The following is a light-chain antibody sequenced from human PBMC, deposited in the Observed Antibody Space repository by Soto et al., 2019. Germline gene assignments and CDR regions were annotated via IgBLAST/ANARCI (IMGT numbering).Light chain of an antibody. J-gene: IGLJ1*01. CDR2: EVS. V-gene: IGLV2-14*01. Sequence: QSVLTXPASVSGSPGQSITISCTGTSSDVGGYNYVSWYQQHPGKAPKLMIYEVSNRPSGVSNRFSGSKSGNTASLTISGVQAEDEADYYCNSFTSSSTFVFGTGTKVTVL. CDR3: NSFTSSSTFV. CDR1: SSDVGGYNY.